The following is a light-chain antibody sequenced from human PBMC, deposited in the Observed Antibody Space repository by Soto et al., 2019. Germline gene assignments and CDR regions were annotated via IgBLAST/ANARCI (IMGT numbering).Light chain of an antibody. Sequence: QLVLTQSPSASASLGASVKLTCTLSSGHSSNAIAWHQQQPEKGPRYLMKLNSDGSHTKGDGIPDRFSGSSSGAERYLIISSLQSDDEADYYCQTWGTGIRVFGGGTKVTVL. CDR2: LNSDGSH. CDR1: SGHSSNA. V-gene: IGLV4-69*01. CDR3: QTWGTGIRV. J-gene: IGLJ3*02.